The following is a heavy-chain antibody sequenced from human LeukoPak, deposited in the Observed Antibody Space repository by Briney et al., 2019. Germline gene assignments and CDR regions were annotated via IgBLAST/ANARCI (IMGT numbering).Heavy chain of an antibody. CDR2: INSDGSST. V-gene: IGHV3-74*01. D-gene: IGHD6-19*01. CDR3: ARSAVAGKNWFDP. J-gene: IGHJ5*02. CDR1: GFTFSSYW. Sequence: GGSLRLSCAASGFTFSSYWMHWVRQAPGKGLVWVSRINSDGSSTSYADSVKGRFTISRDNAKNTLYLQMNSLRAEDTAVYYCARSAVAGKNWFDPWGQGTLVTVSS.